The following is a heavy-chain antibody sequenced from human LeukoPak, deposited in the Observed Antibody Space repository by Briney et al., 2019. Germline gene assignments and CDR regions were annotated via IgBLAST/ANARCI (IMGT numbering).Heavy chain of an antibody. V-gene: IGHV4-31*03. Sequence: PSETLSLTCTVSGVSINSASYYWSWIRQHPGKGLEWIGYIFYSGSTYYNPSLKSRVTISVDTSKNQFSLKLSSVTAADTAVYYCARAMIKGEYYFDYWGQGTLVTVSS. D-gene: IGHD3-16*01. J-gene: IGHJ4*02. CDR3: ARAMIKGEYYFDY. CDR2: IFYSGST. CDR1: GVSINSASYY.